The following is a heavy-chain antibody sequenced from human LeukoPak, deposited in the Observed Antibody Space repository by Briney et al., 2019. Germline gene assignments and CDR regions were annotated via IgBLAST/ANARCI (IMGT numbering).Heavy chain of an antibody. CDR3: ARDPTYFDL. CDR2: IYYSGST. J-gene: IGHJ2*01. V-gene: IGHV4-59*01. D-gene: IGHD1-26*01. CDR1: GGSISSYY. Sequence: TPSETLSLTCTVSGGSISSYYWSWIRQPPGKGLEWIGYIYYSGSTNYNPSLKSRVTISVDTSKNQFSLKLSSVTAADTAVYYCARDPTYFDLWGRGTLVTVSS.